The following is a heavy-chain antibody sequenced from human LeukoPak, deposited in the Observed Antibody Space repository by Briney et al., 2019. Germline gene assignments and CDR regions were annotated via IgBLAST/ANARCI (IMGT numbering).Heavy chain of an antibody. Sequence: PSETLSLTCAVYGGSFSGYYWSWIRQSPGKGLEWIGEINHSGSTNYNPSLKSRVTISVDTSKNQFSLKLSSVTAADTAVYYCARGGCSSTSCYDPYNWFDPWGQGTLVTVSS. J-gene: IGHJ5*02. CDR3: ARGGCSSTSCYDPYNWFDP. V-gene: IGHV4-34*01. D-gene: IGHD2-2*01. CDR1: GGSFSGYY. CDR2: INHSGST.